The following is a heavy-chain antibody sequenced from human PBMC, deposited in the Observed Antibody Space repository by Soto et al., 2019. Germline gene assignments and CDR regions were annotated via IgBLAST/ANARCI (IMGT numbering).Heavy chain of an antibody. Sequence: PSETLSLTCAVSGGSISSYFWTWVRQPAGKGLEWIGRIDTSGSTNYNPSLKSRVTTSVDTSKNQFSLRLTSVTAADTAVYYCATTSLSSSWYHYYYYTMDVWGQGTTVTVSS. V-gene: IGHV4-4*07. CDR2: IDTSGST. CDR3: ATTSLSSSWYHYYYYTMDV. CDR1: GGSISSYF. J-gene: IGHJ6*02. D-gene: IGHD6-13*01.